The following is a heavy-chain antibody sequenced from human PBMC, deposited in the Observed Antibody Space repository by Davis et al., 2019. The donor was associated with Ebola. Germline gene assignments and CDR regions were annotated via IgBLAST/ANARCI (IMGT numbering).Heavy chain of an antibody. CDR2: ISAYNGNT. J-gene: IGHJ4*02. V-gene: IGHV1-18*04. CDR3: ARSGRGYSYGRIDY. D-gene: IGHD5-18*01. CDR1: GYTFTSYY. Sequence: ASVKVSCKASGYTFTSYYMHWVRQAPGQGLEWMGWISAYNGNTNYAQKLQGRVTMTTDTSTSTAYMELRSLRSDDTAVYYCARSGRGYSYGRIDYWGQGTLVTVSS.